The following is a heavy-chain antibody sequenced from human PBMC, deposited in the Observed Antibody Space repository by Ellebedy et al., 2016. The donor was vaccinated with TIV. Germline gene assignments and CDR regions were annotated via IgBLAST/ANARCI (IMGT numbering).Heavy chain of an antibody. Sequence: SETLSLXXTVSGGSISSRSNYWGWIRQTPGKGLEWIGSMYSSGSTDYNPSLKSRVTISVDTSKNQFSLKLTSVTAADTAIYYCARELSGNFFDFWGQGALVTVSS. CDR1: GGSISSRSNY. CDR3: ARELSGNFFDF. J-gene: IGHJ4*02. CDR2: MYSSGST. D-gene: IGHD1-26*01. V-gene: IGHV4-39*07.